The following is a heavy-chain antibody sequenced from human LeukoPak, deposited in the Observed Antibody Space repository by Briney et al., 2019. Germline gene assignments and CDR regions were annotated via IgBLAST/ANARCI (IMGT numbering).Heavy chain of an antibody. CDR1: GFTFSSYS. V-gene: IGHV3-21*01. J-gene: IGHJ5*02. Sequence: GGSLRLSCAASGFTFSSYSVNWVRQAPGKGLEWVSSISSSSSYIYYADSVKGRFTISRDNAKNSLYLQMNSLRAEDTAVYYCARRGIAVAENWFDPWGQGTLVTVSS. D-gene: IGHD6-19*01. CDR2: ISSSSSYI. CDR3: ARRGIAVAENWFDP.